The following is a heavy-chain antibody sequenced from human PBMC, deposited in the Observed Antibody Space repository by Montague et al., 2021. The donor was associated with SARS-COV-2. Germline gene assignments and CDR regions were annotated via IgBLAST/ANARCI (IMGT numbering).Heavy chain of an antibody. CDR1: RGSFSNYY. Sequence: SETLPLTCAVSRGSFSNYYWTWIRQSPGKGLEWIGEINQCGAPNYTPSLKSRVTISLDTSKKQISLKLNSVTVADTAVFFCARGRPVQGSFRHFDSISSGPLDIGAQGSLVIVSS. CDR3: ARGRPVQGSFRHFDSISSGPLDI. D-gene: IGHD3-9*01. CDR2: INQCGAP. J-gene: IGHJ3*02. V-gene: IGHV4-34*01.